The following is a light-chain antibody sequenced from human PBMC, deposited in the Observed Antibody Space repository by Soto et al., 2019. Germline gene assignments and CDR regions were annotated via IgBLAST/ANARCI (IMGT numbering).Light chain of an antibody. J-gene: IGLJ1*01. V-gene: IGLV2-8*01. CDR1: SSDVGGYNY. CDR3: SSYAGSNNFGV. CDR2: EVS. Sequence: QSVLTQPPSASGSPGQSVTISCTGTSSDVGGYNYVSWYQQHPGKAPKLMIYEVSKRPSGVPDRFSGSKSGNTASLTVSGLQAEDEADYYCSSYAGSNNFGVFGTGTKGTVL.